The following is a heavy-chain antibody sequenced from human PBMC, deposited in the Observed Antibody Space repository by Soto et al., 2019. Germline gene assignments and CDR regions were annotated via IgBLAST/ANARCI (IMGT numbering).Heavy chain of an antibody. CDR3: ARGHKDYYGSWSPRYSYYMEV. Sequence: ASVKVSCKASGYTFTGYYMHWVRQAPGQGLEWMGWINPNSGGTNYAQKFQGWVTMTRDTSISTAYMELSRLRSDDTAVYYCARGHKDYYGSWSPRYSYYMEVWGKGTTVTVSS. V-gene: IGHV1-2*04. CDR2: INPNSGGT. CDR1: GYTFTGYY. J-gene: IGHJ6*03. D-gene: IGHD3-10*01.